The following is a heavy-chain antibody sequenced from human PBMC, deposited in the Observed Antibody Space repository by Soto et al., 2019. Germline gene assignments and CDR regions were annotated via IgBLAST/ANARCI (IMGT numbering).Heavy chain of an antibody. Sequence: SETLSLTCTVSGGSISSYYWSWIRQPPGKGLEWIGYIYYSGSTNYNPSLKSRVTISVDTSKNQFSLKLSSVTAADTAVYYCAGGSGSYQSYYYYGMDVWRQGTTVTVSS. D-gene: IGHD3-10*01. CDR1: GGSISSYY. CDR3: AGGSGSYQSYYYYGMDV. V-gene: IGHV4-59*01. J-gene: IGHJ6*02. CDR2: IYYSGST.